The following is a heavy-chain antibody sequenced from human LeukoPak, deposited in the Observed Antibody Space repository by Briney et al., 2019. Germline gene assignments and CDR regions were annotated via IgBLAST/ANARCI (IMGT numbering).Heavy chain of an antibody. Sequence: PGGSLRLSCSASGYTFSDYDMNWVRQAPGKELDGVSSISYLSSNVYYRDSVKGRFSISRDNAKNSLYLQMNSLGAEDTAIYYCGRAFPPLRTSSAGDLWGQGILVTVSS. D-gene: IGHD3-16*01. V-gene: IGHV3-21*01. CDR3: GRAFPPLRTSSAGDL. J-gene: IGHJ4*02. CDR2: ISYLSSNV. CDR1: GYTFSDYD.